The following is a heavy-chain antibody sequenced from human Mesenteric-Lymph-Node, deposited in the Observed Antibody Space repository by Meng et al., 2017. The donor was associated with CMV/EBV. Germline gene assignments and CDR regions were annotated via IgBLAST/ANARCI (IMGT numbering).Heavy chain of an antibody. CDR3: AKDGLPAALIFQKYFDY. D-gene: IGHD2-2*01. V-gene: IGHV3-23*01. Sequence: GGSLRLSCAASGFTFSSYAMSWVRQAPGKGLEWVSAISGSGGSTYYADSVKGRFTISRDNSKHTLYLQMNSLRAEDTAVYYCAKDGLPAALIFQKYFDYWGQGTLVTVSS. CDR1: GFTFSSYA. CDR2: ISGSGGST. J-gene: IGHJ4*02.